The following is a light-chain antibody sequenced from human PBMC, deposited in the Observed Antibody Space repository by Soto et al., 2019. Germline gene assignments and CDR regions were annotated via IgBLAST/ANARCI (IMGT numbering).Light chain of an antibody. CDR1: SSNIGSTYD. Sequence: QSVLTQPPSVSGAPGQRVTISCTGSSSNIGSTYDVQWYQQLPGTAPKLLIHGNTDRPSGVPDRFSGSKSGTSASLAITGLQADDEADYSCQSYDDSLSVHYVFGAGTMVSDL. V-gene: IGLV1-40*01. CDR3: QSYDDSLSVHYV. CDR2: GNT. J-gene: IGLJ1*01.